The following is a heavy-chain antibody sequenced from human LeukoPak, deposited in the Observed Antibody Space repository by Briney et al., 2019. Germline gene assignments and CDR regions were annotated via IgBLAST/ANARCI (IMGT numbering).Heavy chain of an antibody. CDR2: IYHSGST. Sequence: SETLSLTCAVSGGSISSSNWWSWVRQSPGKGLEWIGEIYHSGSTNYNPSLKSRVTISVDKSKNQFSLKLSSVTAADTAVYYCARDSYCSGGSCYSTGWFDPWGQGTLVTVSS. V-gene: IGHV4-4*02. CDR1: GGSISSSNW. CDR3: ARDSYCSGGSCYSTGWFDP. D-gene: IGHD2-15*01. J-gene: IGHJ5*02.